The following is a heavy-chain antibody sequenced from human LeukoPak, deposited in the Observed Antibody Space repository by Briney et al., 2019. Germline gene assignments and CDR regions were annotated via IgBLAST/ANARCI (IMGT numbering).Heavy chain of an antibody. D-gene: IGHD3-10*01. CDR3: ARDLRITIRMPYYFDY. Sequence: PGGSPRLSCAASGFTFSSYGMHWVRQAPGKGLEWVAVIWYDGSNKYYADSVKGRFTISRDNSKNTLYLQMNSLRAEDTAVYYCARDLRITIRMPYYFDYWGQGTLVTVSS. CDR1: GFTFSSYG. V-gene: IGHV3-33*01. J-gene: IGHJ4*02. CDR2: IWYDGSNK.